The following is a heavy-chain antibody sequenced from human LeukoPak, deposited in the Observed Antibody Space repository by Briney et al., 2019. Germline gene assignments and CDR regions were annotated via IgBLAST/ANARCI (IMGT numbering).Heavy chain of an antibody. J-gene: IGHJ4*02. Sequence: SETLSLTCTVSGYSISSGYYWGWVRQPPGKGLEWIGSIYHSGSTYYNPSLKSRVTISVDTSKNQFSLKLSSVTAADTAVYYCARVGGNSYGSFDYWGQGTLVTVSS. D-gene: IGHD5-18*01. CDR1: GYSISSGYY. CDR3: ARVGGNSYGSFDY. CDR2: IYHSGST. V-gene: IGHV4-38-2*02.